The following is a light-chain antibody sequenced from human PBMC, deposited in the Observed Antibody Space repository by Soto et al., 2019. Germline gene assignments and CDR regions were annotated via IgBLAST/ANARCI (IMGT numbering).Light chain of an antibody. CDR1: SSDVGAYNF. J-gene: IGLJ1*01. Sequence: QSVLAQPASVSGSPGQSISISCTGTSSDVGAYNFVSWYQQHPGKAPKLMIYEVSNRPSGVSNRFSGSKSGNTASLTISGLQAEDEADYYCSSYTSSSNLVFGYGTKVTVL. V-gene: IGLV2-14*01. CDR3: SSYTSSSNLV. CDR2: EVS.